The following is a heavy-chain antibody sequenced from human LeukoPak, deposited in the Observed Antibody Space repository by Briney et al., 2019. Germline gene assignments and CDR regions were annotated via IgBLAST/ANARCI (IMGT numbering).Heavy chain of an antibody. J-gene: IGHJ4*02. D-gene: IGHD5-18*01. CDR2: IYSGGNT. V-gene: IGHV3-53*01. Sequence: GGSLRLSCAASGFTVSSNYMSWVRQAPGKGLEWVSVIYSGGNTYYADSVKGRFTISRDNSKNTLYLQMDSLRAEDTAVYYCARDRADGYNYGDYFDNWGQGTLVTVSS. CDR1: GFTVSSNY. CDR3: ARDRADGYNYGDYFDN.